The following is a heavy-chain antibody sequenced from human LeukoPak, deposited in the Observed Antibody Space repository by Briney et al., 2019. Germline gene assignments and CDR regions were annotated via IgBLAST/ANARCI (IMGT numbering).Heavy chain of an antibody. V-gene: IGHV4-34*01. CDR1: GGSFSGYY. J-gene: IGHJ4*02. D-gene: IGHD3-22*01. Sequence: SETLSLTCAVYGGSFSGYYWSWIRQPPGKGLEWIGEINHSGSTNYNPSLKSRVTISVDTSKNQFSLKMSSVTAADTAVYFCARSPSGYRFDSWGQGTLVTVSS. CDR3: ARSPSGYRFDS. CDR2: INHSGST.